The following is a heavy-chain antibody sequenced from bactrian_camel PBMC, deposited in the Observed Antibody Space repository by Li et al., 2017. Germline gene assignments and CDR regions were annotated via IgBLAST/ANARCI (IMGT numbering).Heavy chain of an antibody. D-gene: IGHD1*01. V-gene: IGHV3S26*01. CDR1: GYTFCRYC. J-gene: IGHJ4*01. CDR3: AAEHLSRKDCSAGSWSKWYNY. CDR2: IDDDGMT. Sequence: QVQLVESGGGPVQAGGSLRLSCVVSGYTFCRYCMGWFRQAPGKEREGVAAIDDDGMTSYADSVKGRFTISRDNAKNEVYLQMNSLEPEDTAMYYCAAEHLSRKDCSAGSWSKWYNYWGQGTQVTVS.